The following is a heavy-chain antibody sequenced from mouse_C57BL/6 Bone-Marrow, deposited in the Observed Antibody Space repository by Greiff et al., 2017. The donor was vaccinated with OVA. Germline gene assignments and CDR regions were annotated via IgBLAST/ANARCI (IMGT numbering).Heavy chain of an antibody. J-gene: IGHJ2*01. CDR2: ISSGGSYT. Sequence: DVKLVESGGDLVKPGGSLKLSCAASGFTFSSYGMSWVRQTPDKRLERVATISSGGSYTYYPDSVKGRFTISRDNAKNTLYLQMSSLKSEDTAMYYCARVYYGSSYAYWGQGTTLTVSS. V-gene: IGHV5-6*02. D-gene: IGHD1-1*01. CDR1: GFTFSSYG. CDR3: ARVYYGSSYAY.